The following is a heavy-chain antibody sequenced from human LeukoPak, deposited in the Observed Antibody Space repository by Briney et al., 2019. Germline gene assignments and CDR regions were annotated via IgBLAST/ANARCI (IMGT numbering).Heavy chain of an antibody. CDR2: IDHSGVT. CDR3: ARGYNWFDP. J-gene: IGHJ5*02. Sequence: PSETLSLTCAVYGGSFSGYYWSWIRQPPGKGLEWIGEIDHSGVTSYGPSLKSRVTISLDTSNNQFSLKLNSVTAADTAVYYCARGYNWFDPWGQGTLVTVSS. CDR1: GGSFSGYY. V-gene: IGHV4-34*01.